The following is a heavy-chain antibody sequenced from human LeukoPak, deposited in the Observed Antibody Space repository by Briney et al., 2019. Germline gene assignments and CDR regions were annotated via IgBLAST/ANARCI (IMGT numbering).Heavy chain of an antibody. D-gene: IGHD6-6*01. V-gene: IGHV3-30-3*01. J-gene: IGHJ4*02. CDR1: GFTFSSYA. CDR2: ISYDGSNK. CDR3: ARDPQARYSSSFDY. Sequence: GGSLRLSCAASGFTFSSYAMHWVRQAPGKGLEWVAVISYDGSNKYYADSVKGRFTISRDNSKNTLYLQTNSLRAEDTAVYYCARDPQARYSSSFDYWGQGTLVTVSS.